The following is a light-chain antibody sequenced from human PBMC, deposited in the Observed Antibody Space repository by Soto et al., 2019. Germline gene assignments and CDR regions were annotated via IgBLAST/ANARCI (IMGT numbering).Light chain of an antibody. V-gene: IGLV2-23*01. CDR2: EDT. CDR1: GSDVGGYDY. J-gene: IGLJ1*01. CDR3: CSYAGSSTYV. Sequence: QSALTQPASVSGSPGQSITISCTGTGSDVGGYDYVSWYQHHPGKAPKLIIYEDTKRPSGISSRFSGSESGITAFLTISGLQAEDEADYYCCSYAGSSTYVFGTGTKVTVL.